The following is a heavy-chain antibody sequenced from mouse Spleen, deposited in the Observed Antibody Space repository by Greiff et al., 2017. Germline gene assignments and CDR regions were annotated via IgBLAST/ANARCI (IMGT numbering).Heavy chain of an antibody. Sequence: EVKLQESGPGMVKPSQSLSLTCTVTGYSITSGYDWXXIRHFPGNKLEWMGYISYSGSTNYNPSLKSRISITHDTSKNHFFLKLNSVTTEDTATYYCARGGNYEAMDYWGQGTSVTVSS. V-gene: IGHV3-1*01. D-gene: IGHD2-1*01. J-gene: IGHJ4*01. CDR3: ARGGNYEAMDY. CDR1: GYSITSGYD. CDR2: ISYSGST.